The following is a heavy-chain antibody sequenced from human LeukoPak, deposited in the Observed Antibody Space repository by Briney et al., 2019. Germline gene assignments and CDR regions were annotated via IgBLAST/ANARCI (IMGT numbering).Heavy chain of an antibody. Sequence: SQTLSLTCTVSGGSISSGGYYWSWIRQPPGKGLEWIGYIYHSGSTYYNPSLKSRVTISVDRSKNQFSLELSSVTAADTAVYYCARVDGPWDAFDIWGQGTMVTVSS. CDR3: ARVDGPWDAFDI. D-gene: IGHD5-24*01. CDR1: GGSISSGGYY. J-gene: IGHJ3*02. CDR2: IYHSGST. V-gene: IGHV4-30-2*01.